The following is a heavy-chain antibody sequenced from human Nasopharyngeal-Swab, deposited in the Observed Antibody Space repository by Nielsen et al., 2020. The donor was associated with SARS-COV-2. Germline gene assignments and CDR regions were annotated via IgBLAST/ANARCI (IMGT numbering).Heavy chain of an antibody. V-gene: IGHV3-21*01. CDR1: GYSFRTYG. CDR3: AREVVSLYYFDY. Sequence: GVLKISCVASGYSFRTYGMSWVRQAPGKGLEWVSSISGGSNYIYYADSLKGRFSIFRDNAKNSLYLEIDSLRAEDTAVYYCAREVVSLYYFDYWGQGTLVTVSS. D-gene: IGHD2-15*01. CDR2: ISGGSNYI. J-gene: IGHJ4*02.